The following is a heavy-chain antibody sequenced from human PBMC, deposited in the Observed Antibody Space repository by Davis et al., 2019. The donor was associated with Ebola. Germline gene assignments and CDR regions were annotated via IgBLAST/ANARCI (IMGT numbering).Heavy chain of an antibody. CDR3: ARQTSSGYYGGRIDY. D-gene: IGHD3-22*01. CDR1: GGSINNYY. CDR2: MSDTGRT. J-gene: IGHJ4*02. Sequence: SETLSLTCTVSGGSINNYYWSWIRQAPGKGLEWVGHMSDTGRTNYNPSLNSRVTILVDMSKKEISLKLSPVTAADTAVYYCARQTSSGYYGGRIDYWGQGTLVTVSS. V-gene: IGHV4-59*01.